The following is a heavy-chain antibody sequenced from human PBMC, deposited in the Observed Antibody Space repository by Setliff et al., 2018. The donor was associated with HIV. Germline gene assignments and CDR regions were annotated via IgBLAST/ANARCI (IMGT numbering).Heavy chain of an antibody. Sequence: SETLSLTCTVSGGSISSGNYYWSWIRQPAGKGLEWIGHIYSSGSTYYNPSLKSRVTISVDTSKNQFSLKLSSVTAADTAVYYCAMTGSNLYGDYYDAFDIWGQGTMVTVSS. D-gene: IGHD4-17*01. CDR2: IYSSGST. CDR3: AMTGSNLYGDYYDAFDI. CDR1: GGSISSGNYY. J-gene: IGHJ3*02. V-gene: IGHV4-61*09.